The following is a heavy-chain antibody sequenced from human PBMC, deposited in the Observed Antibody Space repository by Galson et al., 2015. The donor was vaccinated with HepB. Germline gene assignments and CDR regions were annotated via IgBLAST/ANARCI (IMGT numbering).Heavy chain of an antibody. CDR3: AHMDLGLTSFAY. D-gene: IGHD3/OR15-3a*01. V-gene: IGHV2-5*02. CDR1: GFSLNSRGVG. J-gene: IGHJ4*02. CDR2: IFLDDDQ. Sequence: PALVKPTQTLTLTCTFSGFSLNSRGVGVGWIRQPPGKALEWLVLIFLDDDQSHNPHLRSRRRAIKDTSKTQVVLKLSSVDSVDTATYYCAHMDLGLTSFAYWGQGTLVTVSS.